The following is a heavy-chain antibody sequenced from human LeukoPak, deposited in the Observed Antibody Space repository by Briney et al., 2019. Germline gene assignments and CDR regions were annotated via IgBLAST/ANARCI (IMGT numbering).Heavy chain of an antibody. CDR1: GGSISSSSYY. Sequence: SETLSLTCTVSGGSISSSSYYWGWIRQPPGKGLEWIGSIYYSGSTYYNPSLKSRVTISVDTSKNQFSLKLSSVTAADTAVYYCVRSTSYPAVSGWFDPWGQGTLVTVSS. J-gene: IGHJ5*02. D-gene: IGHD2-2*01. V-gene: IGHV4-39*01. CDR2: IYYSGST. CDR3: VRSTSYPAVSGWFDP.